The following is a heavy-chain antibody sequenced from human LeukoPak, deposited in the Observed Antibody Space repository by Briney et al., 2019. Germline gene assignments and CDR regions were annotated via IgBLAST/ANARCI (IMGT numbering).Heavy chain of an antibody. V-gene: IGHV4-39*07. CDR1: GGSISSSSHY. J-gene: IGHJ4*02. CDR2: FYYSGST. D-gene: IGHD3-16*01. Sequence: SETLPLTCSVSGGSISSSSHYWGWIRQPPGKGLEWIGSFYYSGSTYYNPSLKSRVTISVDTSKNQFSLKLSSVTAADTAVYYCARAGGADRYYFDYWGQGTLVTVSS. CDR3: ARAGGADRYYFDY.